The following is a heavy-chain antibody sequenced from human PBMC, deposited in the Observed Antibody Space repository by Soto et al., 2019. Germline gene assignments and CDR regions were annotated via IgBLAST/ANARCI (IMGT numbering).Heavy chain of an antibody. Sequence: ASVKVSCKASGGTFSSYAISWVRQAPGQGLEWMGGIIPIFGTANYAQKFQGRVTITADESTSTAYMELSSLRSEDTAVYYCARWVAARLPPFDPWGQGTLVTVSS. J-gene: IGHJ5*02. V-gene: IGHV1-69*13. CDR1: GGTFSSYA. CDR3: ARWVAARLPPFDP. D-gene: IGHD6-6*01. CDR2: IIPIFGTA.